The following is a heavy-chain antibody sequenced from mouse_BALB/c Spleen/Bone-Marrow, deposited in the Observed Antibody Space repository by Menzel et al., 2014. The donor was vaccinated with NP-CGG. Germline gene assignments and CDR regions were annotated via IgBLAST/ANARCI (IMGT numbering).Heavy chain of an antibody. CDR3: ARWEYYAMDY. J-gene: IGHJ4*01. D-gene: IGHD4-1*01. Sequence: EVQLQQSGAELVKPGASVKSSCTASGFNIKDTYMHWVKQRPEQGLEWIGRIDPANGNTKYDPKFQGKATITADTSSNTAFLQLSSLTSEDTAVYYCARWEYYAMDYWGQGTPVTVSS. CDR2: IDPANGNT. V-gene: IGHV14-3*02. CDR1: GFNIKDTY.